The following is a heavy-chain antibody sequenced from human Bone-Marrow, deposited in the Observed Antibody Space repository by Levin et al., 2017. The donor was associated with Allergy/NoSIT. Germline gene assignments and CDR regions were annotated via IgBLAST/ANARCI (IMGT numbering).Heavy chain of an antibody. J-gene: IGHJ4*02. CDR2: INTNGDT. V-gene: IGHV1-18*01. Sequence: ASVKVSCKAPAYTFSSYGISWVRQAPGQGLKWMGWINTNGDTKYEETFQGRVTMTTDTTTSTAHMELRRLRFRATADYYCARVASDTFDFWGQGTLVTVSP. CDR3: ARVASDTFDF. CDR1: AYTFSSYG.